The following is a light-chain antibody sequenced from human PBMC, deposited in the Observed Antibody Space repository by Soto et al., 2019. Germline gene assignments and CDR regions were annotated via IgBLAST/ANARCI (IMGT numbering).Light chain of an antibody. V-gene: IGLV4-60*03. CDR3: ETWDSNNWV. CDR1: SGHSSYI. CDR2: VEGSGSY. Sequence: QPVLTQSSSASASLGSSVKLTCTLSSGHSSYIIAWHQQQPGKAPRYLMKVEGSGSYNKGSGVPDRFSGSSSGADRYLTISNLQSEDEADYYCETWDSNNWVFGGGTKLTVL. J-gene: IGLJ3*02.